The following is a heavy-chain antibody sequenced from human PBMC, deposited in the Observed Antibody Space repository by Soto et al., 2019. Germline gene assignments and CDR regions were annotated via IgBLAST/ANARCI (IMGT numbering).Heavy chain of an antibody. V-gene: IGHV1-2*04. CDR1: GYTFTGYY. CDR2: INPNSGGT. Sequence: QVQLVQSGAEVKKPGASVKVSCKASGYTFTGYYMHWVRQAPGQGLEWMGWINPNSGGTNYAQKCQGWVTMTRDTDISTAYMGLSRLRTDDTAVYYCARGSYCSGGSCYSAAVTSPLYYFDYWGQGTLVTVSS. CDR3: ARGSYCSGGSCYSAAVTSPLYYFDY. J-gene: IGHJ4*02. D-gene: IGHD2-15*01.